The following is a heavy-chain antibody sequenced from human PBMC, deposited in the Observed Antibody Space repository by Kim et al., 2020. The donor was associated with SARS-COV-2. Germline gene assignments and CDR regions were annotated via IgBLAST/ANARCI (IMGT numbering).Heavy chain of an antibody. CDR3: ANGGEPRSPTITIFGVVTDFDY. CDR1: GFTFSSYA. CDR2: ISGSGGST. D-gene: IGHD3-3*01. Sequence: GGSLRLSCAASGFTFSSYAMSWVRQAPGKGLEWVSAISGSGGSTYYADSVKGRFTISRANSKNTLYLQMNSLRAEDTAVYYCANGGEPRSPTITIFGVVTDFDYWGQGTLVTVS. J-gene: IGHJ4*02. V-gene: IGHV3-23*01.